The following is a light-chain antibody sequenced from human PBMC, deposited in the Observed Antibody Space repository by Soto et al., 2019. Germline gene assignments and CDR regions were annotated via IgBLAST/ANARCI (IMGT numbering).Light chain of an antibody. J-gene: IGLJ1*01. CDR3: AAWDDSLNGRV. Sequence: SVLTQPPSASGTPGQRVTISCSGSSSNIGSNTVNWYQQLPGTAPKLLIYSNNQRPSGVPDRFSGSKSGTSASLAISGLQSEDEADYYCAAWDDSLNGRVFGTGTKVTV. CDR1: SSNIGSNT. CDR2: SNN. V-gene: IGLV1-44*01.